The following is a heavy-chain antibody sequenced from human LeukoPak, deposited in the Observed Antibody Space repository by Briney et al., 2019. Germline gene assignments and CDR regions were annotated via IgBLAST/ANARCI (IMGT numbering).Heavy chain of an antibody. CDR1: GFTFNSYA. CDR3: AKSIAAAGRGPFDP. CDR2: ISGSGGST. J-gene: IGHJ5*02. D-gene: IGHD6-13*01. V-gene: IGHV3-23*01. Sequence: SGGSLRLSCAASGFTFNSYAMSWVRQAPGKGLEWVSAISGSGGSTYYADSVKGRFTISRDNSKNTLYLQMNSLRAEDTAVYYCAKSIAAAGRGPFDPWGQGTLVSVSS.